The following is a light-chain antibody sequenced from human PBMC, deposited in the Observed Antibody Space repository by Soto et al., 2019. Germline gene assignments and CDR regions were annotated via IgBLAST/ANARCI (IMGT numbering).Light chain of an antibody. CDR1: SSDIGVYNY. J-gene: IGLJ1*01. V-gene: IGLV2-14*01. Sequence: QPALTQPASVSGSPGQSITFSCTGTSSDIGVYNYVSWYQQHPGKAPKLMIYEVNNRPSGVSNRFSGSKSGNTASLTISGLQAEDEADYYCSSYTTSNTYVFGTGTKVTVL. CDR3: SSYTTSNTYV. CDR2: EVN.